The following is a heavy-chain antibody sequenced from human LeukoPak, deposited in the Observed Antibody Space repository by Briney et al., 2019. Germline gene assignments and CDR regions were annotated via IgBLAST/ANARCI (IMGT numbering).Heavy chain of an antibody. CDR3: VRYFDWLWAFDY. V-gene: IGHV3-30-3*01. J-gene: IGHJ4*02. CDR1: GFTFSSYA. Sequence: GGSLRLSCTASGFTFSSYAMHWVRQAPGKGLEWVAVISYDGSNNYYADSVKGRFTISRDNSKNTLYLQMNSLRAEDTAVYYCVRYFDWLWAFDYWGQGTLVTVSS. CDR2: ISYDGSNN. D-gene: IGHD3-9*01.